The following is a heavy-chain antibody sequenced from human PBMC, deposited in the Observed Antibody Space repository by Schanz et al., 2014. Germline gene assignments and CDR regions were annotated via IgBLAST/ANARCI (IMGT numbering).Heavy chain of an antibody. Sequence: QVQLQQWGAGLLKPSETLSLTCAFSGGSCYWWTWVRQSPGKGLEWIGEVNHGGYTNYNPSLKSRLPISVDTSKPQLSLGLNPATAADTAMYYCARLLWRSGGRLRFYLDSWGQGTLVTVSS. J-gene: IGHJ4*02. CDR3: ARLLWRSGGRLRFYLDS. CDR1: GGSCYW. V-gene: IGHV4-34*01. CDR2: VNHGGYT. D-gene: IGHD3-3*01.